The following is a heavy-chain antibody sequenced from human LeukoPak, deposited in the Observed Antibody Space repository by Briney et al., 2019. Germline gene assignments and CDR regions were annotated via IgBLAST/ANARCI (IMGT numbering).Heavy chain of an antibody. V-gene: IGHV4-34*01. D-gene: IGHD3-10*01. CDR1: GGSFSGYY. J-gene: IGHJ5*02. CDR3: ARGLRWLGELALVRTRRPLTGWFDP. CDR2: INHSGGT. Sequence: SETLSLTCAAYGGSFSGYYWSWIRQPPGKGLEWMGEINHSGGTNDNPSLKSRVTPSVDTFKNQFSLKMSSVTAADPAVYYCARGLRWLGELALVRTRRPLTGWFDPWGQGTLVTVSS.